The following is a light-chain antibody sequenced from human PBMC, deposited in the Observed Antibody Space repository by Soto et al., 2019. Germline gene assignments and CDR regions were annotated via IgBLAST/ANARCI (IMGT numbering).Light chain of an antibody. J-gene: IGLJ1*01. CDR3: SSFTTDSTYV. CDR1: SSDVGANIF. Sequence: QSVLTQPASVSGSPGQSITISCSGTSSDVGANIFVSWYQQHPGKVPKLMIYTVSSRPSGVSQRFSGSKSGNTPSLTISGLQAEDEADYYCSSFTTDSTYVFGTGTKVTVL. CDR2: TVS. V-gene: IGLV2-14*01.